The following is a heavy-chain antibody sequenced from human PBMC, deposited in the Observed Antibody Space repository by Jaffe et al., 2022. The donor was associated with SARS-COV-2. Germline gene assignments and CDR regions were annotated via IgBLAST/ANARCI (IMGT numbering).Heavy chain of an antibody. V-gene: IGHV3-30*04. D-gene: IGHD2-2*01. J-gene: IGHJ6*03. Sequence: QVQLVESGGGVVQPGRSLRLSCAASGFTFSSYAMHWVRQAPGKGLEWVAVISYDGSNKYYADSVKGRFTISRDNSKNTLYLQMNSLRAEDTAVYYCARDGEEYQLLGGYYYYMDVWGKGTTVTVSS. CDR1: GFTFSSYA. CDR3: ARDGEEYQLLGGYYYYMDV. CDR2: ISYDGSNK.